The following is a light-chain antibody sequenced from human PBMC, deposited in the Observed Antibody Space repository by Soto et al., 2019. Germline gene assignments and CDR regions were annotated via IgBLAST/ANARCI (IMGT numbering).Light chain of an antibody. V-gene: IGKV3D-15*01. CDR3: QQYKSWPIT. CDR1: QSINRD. J-gene: IGKJ5*01. Sequence: EIVMTQSPATLSVSPGESATLTCRASQSINRDLVWYVQKPGQAPRRVVYGASTLATGVPPRFTGSGSGTEFTLTISGLQSEDFAVYYCQQYKSWPITFGQGTRLENK. CDR2: GAS.